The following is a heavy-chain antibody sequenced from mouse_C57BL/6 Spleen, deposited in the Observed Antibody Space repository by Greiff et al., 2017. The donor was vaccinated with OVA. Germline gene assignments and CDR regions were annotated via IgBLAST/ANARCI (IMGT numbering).Heavy chain of an antibody. CDR1: GYAFSSSW. Sequence: VQLQQSGPELVKPGASVKISCKASGYAFSSSWMNWVKQRPGKGLEWIGRIYPGDGDTNFNGKFKGKATLTADKSSSTAYMQLSSLTSEDSAVYFCARPRGYYAMDYWGQGTSVTVSS. J-gene: IGHJ4*01. V-gene: IGHV1-82*01. CDR2: IYPGDGDT. CDR3: ARPRGYYAMDY.